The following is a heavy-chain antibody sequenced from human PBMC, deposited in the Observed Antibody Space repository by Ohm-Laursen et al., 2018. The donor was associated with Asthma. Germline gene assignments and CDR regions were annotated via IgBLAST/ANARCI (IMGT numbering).Heavy chain of an antibody. CDR3: ARDKPESEVNGYYYGMDV. J-gene: IGHJ6*02. Sequence: SLRLSCAASGYTFSRYSIHWVRQIPGKGLEWVSYISKSTRTIKYADSVKGRFTISRDNAKNSLYLQMNSLRAEDTAVYYCARDKPESEVNGYYYGMDVWGQGTTVTVSS. CDR2: ISKSTRTI. V-gene: IGHV3-48*01. CDR1: GYTFSRYS. D-gene: IGHD2-8*01.